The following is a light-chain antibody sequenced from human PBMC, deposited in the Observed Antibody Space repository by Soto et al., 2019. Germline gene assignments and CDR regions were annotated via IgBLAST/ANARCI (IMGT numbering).Light chain of an antibody. V-gene: IGKV4-1*01. Sequence: DFVLTQSPDSLAVSLGERATINCKSSQSVLDTSNNKNYLAWYQQRAGQPPKLLLYWATTRDSGVPGRFSGSGSGTDFTLTINNLQAEDVAVYYCQQNASLPYTFGQGTKVEIK. J-gene: IGKJ2*01. CDR3: QQNASLPYT. CDR1: QSVLDTSNNKNY. CDR2: WAT.